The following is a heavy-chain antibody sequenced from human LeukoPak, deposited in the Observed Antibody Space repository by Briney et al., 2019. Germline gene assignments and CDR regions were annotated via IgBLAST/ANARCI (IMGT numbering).Heavy chain of an antibody. J-gene: IGHJ4*02. Sequence: PGRSLRLSCAASGFTFSNSGMRWVRQAPGKGLEWVGRIRNKAKGYTTAYAASVKGRFTISSDNSKNSLYLQVNSLKTEDTAVYFCARDLGQQLFDYWGQGTLVTVSS. CDR3: ARDLGQQLFDY. CDR2: IRNKAKGYTT. D-gene: IGHD6-13*01. CDR1: GFTFSNSG. V-gene: IGHV3-72*01.